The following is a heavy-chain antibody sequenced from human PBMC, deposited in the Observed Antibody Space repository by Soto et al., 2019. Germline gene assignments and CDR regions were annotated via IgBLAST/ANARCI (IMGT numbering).Heavy chain of an antibody. CDR2: INPSGGAT. CDR1: GYTFSDWR. J-gene: IGHJ1*01. Sequence: AAPVSVSCKASGYTFSDWRRHWVRQALGQGLEWMGIINPSGGATTYAQKFQGRVTMTRDTSTSTVYMDLSSLTSEETVVYYCARGGPHRRISFWGRGSPVTVSS. D-gene: IGHD3-3*01. V-gene: IGHV1-46*01. CDR3: ARGGPHRRISF.